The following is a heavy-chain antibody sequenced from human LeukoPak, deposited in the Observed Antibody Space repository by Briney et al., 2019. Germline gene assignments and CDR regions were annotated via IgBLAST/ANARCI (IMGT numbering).Heavy chain of an antibody. J-gene: IGHJ3*02. CDR1: GGSISSYY. CDR2: IYTSGST. Sequence: PSETLSLTCTVSGGSISSYYWSWIRQPAGKGLEWIGRIYTSGSTNYNPSLKSRVTMSVDTPKNQFSLKLSSVTAADTAVYYCARDRITMVRGVPDAFDIWGQGTMVTVSS. V-gene: IGHV4-4*07. CDR3: ARDRITMVRGVPDAFDI. D-gene: IGHD3-10*01.